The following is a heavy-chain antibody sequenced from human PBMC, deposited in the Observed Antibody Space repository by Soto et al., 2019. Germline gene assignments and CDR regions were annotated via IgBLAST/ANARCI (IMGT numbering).Heavy chain of an antibody. V-gene: IGHV3-33*01. Sequence: QVQMVESGGGVVQSGRSLRLSCATSGFNFRSYGIHWVRQAPGKGLEWVGIIWYDGSNKYYADSVKGRFTISRDDSKNTVYLQMVSLRVEDSSLYYCARFNTVVSYFFDYWGQGSLVTVSS. CDR2: IWYDGSNK. CDR3: ARFNTVVSYFFDY. D-gene: IGHD2-15*01. J-gene: IGHJ4*02. CDR1: GFNFRSYG.